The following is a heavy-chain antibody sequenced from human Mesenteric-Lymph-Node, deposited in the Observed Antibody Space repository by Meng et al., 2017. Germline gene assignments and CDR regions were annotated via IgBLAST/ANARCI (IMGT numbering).Heavy chain of an antibody. Sequence: GESLKISCAASGFTFSNYAMTWVRQAPGKGLEWVSVISGSAVITYYADSVKGRFTTSRDNFNNTLYLQMNSLRAEDTAVYYCAKITVTKTTASYWGQGTLVTVSS. J-gene: IGHJ4*02. CDR3: AKITVTKTTASY. D-gene: IGHD4-17*01. CDR2: ISGSAVIT. V-gene: IGHV3-23*01. CDR1: GFTFSNYA.